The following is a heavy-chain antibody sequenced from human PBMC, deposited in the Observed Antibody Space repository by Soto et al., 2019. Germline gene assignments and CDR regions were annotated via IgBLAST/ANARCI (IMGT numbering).Heavy chain of an antibody. CDR1: GFTVSSNY. V-gene: IGHV3-53*01. D-gene: IGHD3-22*01. Sequence: PGESLKISCAASGFTVSSNYMSWVRQAPGKGLEWVSVIYSGGSTYYADSVKGRFTISRDNSKNTLYLQMNSLRAEDTAVYYCARVLYYYDSSGYYSDAFDIWGQGTMVTVSS. CDR2: IYSGGST. J-gene: IGHJ3*02. CDR3: ARVLYYYDSSGYYSDAFDI.